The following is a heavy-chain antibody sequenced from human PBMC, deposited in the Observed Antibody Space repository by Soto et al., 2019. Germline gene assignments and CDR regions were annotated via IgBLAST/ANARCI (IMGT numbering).Heavy chain of an antibody. CDR3: AKDMDYSSSPNYYGMDV. V-gene: IGHV3-43*01. CDR1: GFTFDDYT. CDR2: ISWDGGST. J-gene: IGHJ6*02. Sequence: GGSLRLSCAASGFTFDDYTMHWVRQAPGKGLEWVSLISWDGGSTYYADSVKGRFTISRDNSKNSLYLQMNSLRTEDTALYYCAKDMDYSSSPNYYGMDVWGQGTTVTVSS. D-gene: IGHD6-13*01.